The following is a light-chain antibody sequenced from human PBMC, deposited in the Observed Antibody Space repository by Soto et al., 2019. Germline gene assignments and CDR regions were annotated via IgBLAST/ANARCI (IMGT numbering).Light chain of an antibody. CDR2: DAS. CDR1: QSVSSNY. V-gene: IGKV3-20*01. J-gene: IGKJ1*01. Sequence: IVLTHSPDTLSFSPGEIATLSFRASQSVSSNYLAWYQQKLVQSPRLLIYDASRRATGIPDRFSGSGSGTDFTLTISRLEPEDFVVYYCQQYGRSPTFGQGTKVDIK. CDR3: QQYGRSPT.